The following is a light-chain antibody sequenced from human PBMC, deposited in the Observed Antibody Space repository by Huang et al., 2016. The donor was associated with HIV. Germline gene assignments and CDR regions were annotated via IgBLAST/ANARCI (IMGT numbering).Light chain of an antibody. CDR3: QQYNDWRT. J-gene: IGKJ1*01. V-gene: IGKV3-15*01. Sequence: DIVLTQSPATLSVSPGERATLSCRASQSVSRNLAWYQHKPGQTPRLLIYGAFTRATGIPARFSGSGSGTEFTLTISGLQSEDFAVYYCQQYNDWRTFGQGTKVEIK. CDR2: GAF. CDR1: QSVSRN.